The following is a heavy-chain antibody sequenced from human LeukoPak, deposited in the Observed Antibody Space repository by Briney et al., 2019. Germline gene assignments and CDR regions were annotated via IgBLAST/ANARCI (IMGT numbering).Heavy chain of an antibody. CDR2: IYYSGST. Sequence: PSETLSLTCTVSGGSISSYYWSWIRQPPGKGLEWIGYIYYSGSTNYSPSLKSRVTMSVDTSKNQLSLKLSSVTAADTAVYYCARDNRFSSRWYGFDYWGQGTLVTVSS. D-gene: IGHD6-13*01. V-gene: IGHV4-59*01. J-gene: IGHJ4*02. CDR1: GGSISSYY. CDR3: ARDNRFSSRWYGFDY.